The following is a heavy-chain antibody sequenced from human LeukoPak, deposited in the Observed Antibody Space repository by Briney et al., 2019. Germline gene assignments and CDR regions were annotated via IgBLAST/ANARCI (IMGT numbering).Heavy chain of an antibody. J-gene: IGHJ4*02. CDR1: GGSISSYY. D-gene: IGHD6-6*01. CDR2: IYYSGST. CDR3: ARSESLAARPFDY. V-gene: IGHV4-59*01. Sequence: SETLSLTCAVSGGSISSYYWSWIRQPPGKGLEWIGYIYYSGSTNYNPSLKSRVTISVDTSKNQFSLNLSSVTAADTAVYYCARSESLAARPFDYWGQGTLVTVSS.